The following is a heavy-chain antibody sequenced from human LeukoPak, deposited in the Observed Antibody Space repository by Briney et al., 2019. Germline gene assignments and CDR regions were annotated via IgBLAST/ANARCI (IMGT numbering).Heavy chain of an antibody. J-gene: IGHJ4*02. Sequence: GGSLRLSCAASGFTFSNAWMSWVRQAPGKGLEWVGRIKRKTDGGTTDYAAPVKGRFTISRDDSKNTLYLQMNSLKTGDTTVYYCTTFDYAAFDHWGQGTLVTVSS. V-gene: IGHV3-15*01. CDR2: IKRKTDGGTT. CDR3: TTFDYAAFDH. D-gene: IGHD4-17*01. CDR1: GFTFSNAW.